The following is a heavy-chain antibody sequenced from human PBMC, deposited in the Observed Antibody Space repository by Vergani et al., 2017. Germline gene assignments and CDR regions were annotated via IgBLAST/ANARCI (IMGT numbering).Heavy chain of an antibody. D-gene: IGHD4-11*01. Sequence: QVQLQQWGGGLLKPSETLSLTCVVNGGSFTSYHWTWICQSQGAGLEWVGVIDHTGRPDYNPSLKSRLTMSVDKSRNQFSLTLNSVTATDTAIYFCARVNTETNGHLYYFYYMDVWGQGTAVTVS. CDR2: IDHTGRP. CDR3: ARVNTETNGHLYYFYYMDV. V-gene: IGHV4-34*01. J-gene: IGHJ6*03. CDR1: GGSFTSYH.